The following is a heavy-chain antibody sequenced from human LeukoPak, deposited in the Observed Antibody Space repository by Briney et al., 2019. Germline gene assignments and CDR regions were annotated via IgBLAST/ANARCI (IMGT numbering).Heavy chain of an antibody. V-gene: IGHV3-48*03. CDR2: IGSSGINI. Sequence: PGGSLRLSCAASGFTFSIYAMNWVRQAPGKGLEWIAYIGSSGINIYYGEYVKGRFTISRDNAKNSLYLQMNSLRAEDTAVYYCARGALGYCNSINCPQLDYWGQGTLVTVSS. J-gene: IGHJ4*02. CDR1: GFTFSIYA. CDR3: ARGALGYCNSINCPQLDY. D-gene: IGHD2-2*01.